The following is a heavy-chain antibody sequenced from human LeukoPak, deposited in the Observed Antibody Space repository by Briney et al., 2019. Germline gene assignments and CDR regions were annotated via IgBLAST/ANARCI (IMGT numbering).Heavy chain of an antibody. CDR2: ISSSGSTI. D-gene: IGHD6-6*01. J-gene: IGHJ4*02. Sequence: SGRSLRLSCAAYGFTFSSYEMNWVRQAPGKGREWVSYISSSGSTIYYAASVKGRFPISRDNAKNSLYLQMNCLRAEDTAVYYCAREIFSSSSEGFDYWGQGTLVTVSS. CDR3: AREIFSSSSEGFDY. CDR1: GFTFSSYE. V-gene: IGHV3-48*03.